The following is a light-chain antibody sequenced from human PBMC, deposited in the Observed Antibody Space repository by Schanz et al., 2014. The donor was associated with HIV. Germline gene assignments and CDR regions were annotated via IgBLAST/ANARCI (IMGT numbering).Light chain of an antibody. CDR1: SSDVGGYNF. Sequence: QSALTQPASVSGSPGQSITISCTGTSSDVGGYNFVSWYQQHPDKAPRLMIFDVSSRPSGVSNRFSGSKSGNTASLTIYDLQREDEADYYCSSLSTSGAPLFGTGTKLTVL. CDR3: SSLSTSGAPL. J-gene: IGLJ1*01. CDR2: DVS. V-gene: IGLV2-14*03.